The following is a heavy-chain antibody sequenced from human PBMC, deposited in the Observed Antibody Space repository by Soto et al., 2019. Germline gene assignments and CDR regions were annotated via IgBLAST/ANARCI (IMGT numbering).Heavy chain of an antibody. V-gene: IGHV1-69*02. CDR1: GVTFSSYT. CDR2: IIPIRGIA. Sequence: QVQLVQSGAGVKKPGSSVKVSCKASGVTFSSYTISWVRQAPGQGLEWMGRIIPIRGIANYAQKLQGRVTITADKSTSXAXXELKSLRSEDAAVYYGAGRYGWGGNANHCYYGMEVGGQG. D-gene: IGHD3-10*01. CDR3: AGRYGWGGNANHCYYGMEV. J-gene: IGHJ6*02.